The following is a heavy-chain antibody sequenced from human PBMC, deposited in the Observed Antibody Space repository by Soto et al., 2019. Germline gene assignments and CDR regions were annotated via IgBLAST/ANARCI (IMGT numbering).Heavy chain of an antibody. CDR1: GGSISSYY. CDR3: ARAAPYDGSGLEFDY. D-gene: IGHD3-22*01. CDR2: IYYSGST. J-gene: IGHJ4*02. Sequence: SETLSLTCTVSGGSISSYYWSWIRQPPGKGLEWIGYIYYSGSTNYNPSLKSRVTISVDTSKNQFSLNLFSVTAADTAVYYCARAAPYDGSGLEFDYWGQGTLVTVSS. V-gene: IGHV4-59*01.